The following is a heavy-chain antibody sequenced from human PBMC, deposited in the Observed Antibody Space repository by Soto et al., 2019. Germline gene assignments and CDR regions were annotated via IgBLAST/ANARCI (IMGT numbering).Heavy chain of an antibody. J-gene: IGHJ4*02. Sequence: QVQLQQWGAGLLKPSETLSLTCAVYGGSFSGHYWSWIRQPPGKGLEWIGEINHSGSTNYNPSLKSRVNISVDTSKKQFSLKLSSVTAADTAVYYCARGAKTQDIVVVPAAMYYFDYWGQGTLVTVSS. D-gene: IGHD2-2*01. CDR2: INHSGST. CDR3: ARGAKTQDIVVVPAAMYYFDY. V-gene: IGHV4-34*01. CDR1: GGSFSGHY.